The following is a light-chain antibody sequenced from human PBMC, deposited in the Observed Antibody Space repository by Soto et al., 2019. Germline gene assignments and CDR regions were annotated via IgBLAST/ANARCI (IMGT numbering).Light chain of an antibody. V-gene: IGLV2-11*01. J-gene: IGLJ1*01. CDR2: DVS. CDR3: CSYAGSPYV. Sequence: QSALTQPRSVSGSPGQSVTISCTGTSSDVGGYNYVSWYQQHPGKAPKVMIYDVSKRPSGVPNRFSGSKSGNTASLTISGLQDEDEADYYCCSYAGSPYVFGTGTKVTVL. CDR1: SSDVGGYNY.